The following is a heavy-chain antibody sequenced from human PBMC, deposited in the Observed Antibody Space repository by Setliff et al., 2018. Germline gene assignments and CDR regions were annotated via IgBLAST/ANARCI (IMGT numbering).Heavy chain of an antibody. Sequence: GESLKISCEAPRFMFSQSWMRWVRQPPGKEVVWVSSINADGTITNYADSVKGRFTISRDNAKNTVYLEMNSLRGEDAAVYYCARGGRGLIYNWGQGTQVTVSS. CDR3: ARGGRGLIYN. J-gene: IGHJ4*02. D-gene: IGHD2-21*01. V-gene: IGHV3-74*01. CDR1: RFMFSQSW. CDR2: INADGTIT.